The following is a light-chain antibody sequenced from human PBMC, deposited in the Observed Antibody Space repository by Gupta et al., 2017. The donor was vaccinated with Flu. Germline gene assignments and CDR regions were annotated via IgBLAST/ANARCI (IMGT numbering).Light chain of an antibody. CDR1: SSDIGGYNY. J-gene: IGLJ3*02. Sequence: QSALTQPASVSGSPGQSITISCTGTSSDIGGYNYVSWYLQHPGKAPKLMIYEVTNRPSGVSNRFSGSKSGNTASLTVSGLQAEDEADYFCGSYTSSSTWVFGGGTKITVL. CDR3: GSYTSSSTWV. CDR2: EVT. V-gene: IGLV2-14*01.